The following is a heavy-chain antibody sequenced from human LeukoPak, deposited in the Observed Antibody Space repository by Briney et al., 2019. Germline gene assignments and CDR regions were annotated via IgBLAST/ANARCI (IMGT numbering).Heavy chain of an antibody. J-gene: IGHJ4*02. CDR1: GGSFSGYY. D-gene: IGHD2-2*01. Sequence: SETLSLTCAVYGGSFSGYYWSWIRQPPGKGLDWIGEINHSGSTNSNPSLKSRVTISVDTSKNQFSLKLSSVTAADTAVYYCARDRTPFYQLLLREFDYWGQGTLVTVSS. CDR2: INHSGST. CDR3: ARDRTPFYQLLLREFDY. V-gene: IGHV4-34*01.